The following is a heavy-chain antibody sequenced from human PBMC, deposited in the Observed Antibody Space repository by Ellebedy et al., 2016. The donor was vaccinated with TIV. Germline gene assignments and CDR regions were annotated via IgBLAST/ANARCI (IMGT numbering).Heavy chain of an antibody. CDR1: GFSFDAYT. CDR2: ISGNGYSI. Sequence: GESLKISXTASGFSFDAYTMHWVRQAPGKGLEWVSVISGNGYSIYYADSVKGRFTISRDDSKNTLFLQMNSLRAEDTAVYYCAKNAYGSGSHFYFDYWGQGSLVTVSS. J-gene: IGHJ4*02. D-gene: IGHD3-10*01. CDR3: AKNAYGSGSHFYFDY. V-gene: IGHV3-23*01.